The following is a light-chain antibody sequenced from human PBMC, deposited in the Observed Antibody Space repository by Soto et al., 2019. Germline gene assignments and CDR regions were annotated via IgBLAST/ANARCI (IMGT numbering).Light chain of an antibody. V-gene: IGKV3D-15*01. CDR3: QQYNTWPRT. J-gene: IGKJ1*01. CDR1: QRVSRN. Sequence: ILLTQSPASLSLSPGDSATLSCRASQRVSRNVAWYQQKPGQAPRLLISAASTGAAGVPARFNAAGSGTVFTLTISSLQSEDFAIYYCQQYNTWPRTFGEGTTGDIK. CDR2: AAS.